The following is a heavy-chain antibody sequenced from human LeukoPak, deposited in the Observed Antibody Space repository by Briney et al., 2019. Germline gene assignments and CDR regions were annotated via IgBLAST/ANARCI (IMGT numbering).Heavy chain of an antibody. CDR3: ARNNTRTVSRGSSRRRANAFDI. CDR1: GSSISNTYY. CDR2: IYNSGST. J-gene: IGHJ3*02. Sequence: SETLSLTCAVSGSSISNTYYWGWIRQPPGKGLEWIGSIYNSGSTYYNPSLRSRVTISVDTSKNQFSLKLRSVTAADTAVYYCARNNTRTVSRGSSRRRANAFDIWGQGTMVTVSS. D-gene: IGHD6-13*01. V-gene: IGHV4-38-2*01.